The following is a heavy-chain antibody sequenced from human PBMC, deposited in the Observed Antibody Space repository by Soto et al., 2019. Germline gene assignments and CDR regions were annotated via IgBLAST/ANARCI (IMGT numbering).Heavy chain of an antibody. D-gene: IGHD1-20*01. CDR3: ARIRVNWNPLEKDPHEPFDI. J-gene: IGHJ3*02. CDR1: GFSLSTSGMC. CDR2: IDWDDDK. Sequence: ESGPTLVNPTQTLTLTCTFSGFSLSTSGMCVSWIRQPPGKALEWLARIDWDDDKYYSTSLKTRLTISKDTSKNQVVLTMTNMDPVDTATYYCARIRVNWNPLEKDPHEPFDIRGQGTMVSDS. V-gene: IGHV2-70*11.